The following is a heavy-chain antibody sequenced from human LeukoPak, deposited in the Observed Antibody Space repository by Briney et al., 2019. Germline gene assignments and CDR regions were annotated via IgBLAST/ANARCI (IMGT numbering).Heavy chain of an antibody. CDR3: ARYSTTTAFDY. CDR1: GFTVSSNY. CDR2: IYSGGST. Sequence: QPGGSLRLSCAASGFTVSSNYMSWVRQAPGKGLEWVSVIYSGGSTYYADSVKGRFTISRDNSKNTLYLQMNSLRAEDTAVYSCARYSTTTAFDYWGQGTLVTVSS. J-gene: IGHJ4*02. D-gene: IGHD2-8*01. V-gene: IGHV3-66*01.